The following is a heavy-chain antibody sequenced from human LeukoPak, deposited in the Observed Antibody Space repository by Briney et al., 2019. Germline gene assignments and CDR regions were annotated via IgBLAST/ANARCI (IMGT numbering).Heavy chain of an antibody. Sequence: GGSLRLFCAASGFTVSTYYTSWVRQPPGKGLEWISYIGNSDGAIDYADSVKGRFTISKDNAKNSVYLQMDNLRADDTAVYYCAREQWYRLDYWGQGSLVTVSS. CDR1: GFTVSTYY. V-gene: IGHV3-11*01. D-gene: IGHD6-19*01. J-gene: IGHJ4*02. CDR3: AREQWYRLDY. CDR2: IGNSDGAI.